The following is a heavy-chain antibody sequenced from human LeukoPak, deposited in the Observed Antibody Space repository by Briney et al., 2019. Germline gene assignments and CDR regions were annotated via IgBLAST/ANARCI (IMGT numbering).Heavy chain of an antibody. CDR3: AKGNWRYFDY. D-gene: IGHD1-1*01. Sequence: GGSLRLSCAASGFTFSTYVMSWVRQAPGKGLEWGSPISGSGGSTYYADSVKGRFTISRDNSKNTLYLQMKSLGADDTAVYYCAKGNWRYFDYWGQGTLVTVSS. CDR1: GFTFSTYV. V-gene: IGHV3-23*01. J-gene: IGHJ4*02. CDR2: ISGSGGST.